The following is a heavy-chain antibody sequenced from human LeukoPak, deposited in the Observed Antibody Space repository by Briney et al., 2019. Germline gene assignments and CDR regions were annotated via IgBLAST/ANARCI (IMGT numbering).Heavy chain of an antibody. CDR2: IYYSGST. CDR3: GRDRPTGYYDY. CDR1: GGSISSYY. D-gene: IGHD3-9*01. J-gene: IGHJ4*02. V-gene: IGHV4-59*01. Sequence: KTSETLSLTCTVSGGSISSYYWSWIRQPPGKGLEWIGYIYYSGSTNYNPSLKSRVTISVDTSKNQSSLKLSSVTAADTAVYYCGRDRPTGYYDYWGQGILVTVSS.